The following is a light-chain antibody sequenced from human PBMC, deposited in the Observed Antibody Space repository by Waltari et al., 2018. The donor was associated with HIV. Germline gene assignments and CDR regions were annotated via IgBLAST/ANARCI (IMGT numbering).Light chain of an antibody. CDR3: SSYTSSSTLPSYV. CDR1: SSDVGAYDY. CDR2: EVS. J-gene: IGLJ1*01. Sequence: QSALTQPAAVSGSPGQSIAVSCTGSSSDVGAYDYVSWYQQHPDEAPKLLIFEVSDRPSGVSDRFSGSKSGNTASLTISGLQPEDEADYYCSSYTSSSTLPSYVFGTGTKVTVL. V-gene: IGLV2-14*01.